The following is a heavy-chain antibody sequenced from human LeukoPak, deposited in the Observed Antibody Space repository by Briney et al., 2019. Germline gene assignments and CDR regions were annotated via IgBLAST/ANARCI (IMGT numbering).Heavy chain of an antibody. D-gene: IGHD5-12*01. CDR2: INPNSGGT. Sequence: ASVKVSCEASGYTFTGYYMHWVRQAPGQGLEWMGWINPNSGGTNYAQKFQGRVTMTRDTSISTAYMELSRLRSDDTAVYYCARDFAAYSGYEYWGQGTLVTVSS. CDR3: ARDFAAYSGYEY. CDR1: GYTFTGYY. V-gene: IGHV1-2*02. J-gene: IGHJ4*02.